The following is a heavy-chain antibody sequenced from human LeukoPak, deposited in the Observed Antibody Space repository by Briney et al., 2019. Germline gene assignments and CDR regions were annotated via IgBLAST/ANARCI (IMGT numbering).Heavy chain of an antibody. V-gene: IGHV3-23*01. J-gene: IGHJ4*02. Sequence: GGSLRLSCAASGFTFSSYSMNWVRQAPGKGLEWVSGTSGSGGSTYYADSVKGRFTISRDNSKNTLYLQMNSLRAEDTAVYYCAKVGYDSSGYYYVDYWGQGTLVTVSS. D-gene: IGHD3-22*01. CDR2: TSGSGGST. CDR1: GFTFSSYS. CDR3: AKVGYDSSGYYYVDY.